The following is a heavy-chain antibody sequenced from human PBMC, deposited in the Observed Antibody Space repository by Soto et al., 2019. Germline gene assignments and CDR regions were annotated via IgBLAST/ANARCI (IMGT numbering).Heavy chain of an antibody. CDR1: GFTFSDYG. CDR2: IGGSTE. V-gene: IGHV3-33*01. Sequence: QVQLMESGGGVVQPGRSLRLSCTASGFTFSDYGMHWVRQAPGKGLEWVSFIGGSTEHYAGSVKGRFTSSRDNSKNTLYLQMNSLRVEDTAVYYCARDNSVGAPDHWGQGTLVTVSS. CDR3: ARDNSVGAPDH. D-gene: IGHD1-26*01. J-gene: IGHJ4*02.